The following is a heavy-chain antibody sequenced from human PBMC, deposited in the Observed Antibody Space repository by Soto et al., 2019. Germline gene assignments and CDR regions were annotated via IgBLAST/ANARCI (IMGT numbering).Heavy chain of an antibody. CDR3: ARGLYSSSQRNWFDP. CDR2: ISSSSSYI. CDR1: GFTFSSYS. D-gene: IGHD6-13*01. Sequence: EVQLVESGGGLVKPGGSLRLSCAASGFTFSSYSMNWVRQAPGTGLEWVSSISSSSSYIYYADSVKGRFTISRDNAKNSLYLQMNSLRAEDTAVYYCARGLYSSSQRNWFDPWGQGTLVTVSS. J-gene: IGHJ5*02. V-gene: IGHV3-21*01.